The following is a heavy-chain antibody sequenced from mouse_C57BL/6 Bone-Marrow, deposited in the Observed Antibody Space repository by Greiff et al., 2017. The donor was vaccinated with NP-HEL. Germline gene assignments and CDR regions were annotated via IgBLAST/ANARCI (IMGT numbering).Heavy chain of an antibody. CDR3: TTLDPMDY. CDR1: GFNIKDDY. CDR2: IDPENGDT. Sequence: EVQLVESGAELVRPGASVKLSCTASGFNIKDDYMHWVKQRPEQGLEWIGWIDPENGDTEYASKFQGKATITADTSSNTAYLQLSSLTSEDTAVYYCTTLDPMDYWGQGTSVTVSS. V-gene: IGHV14-4*01. J-gene: IGHJ4*01.